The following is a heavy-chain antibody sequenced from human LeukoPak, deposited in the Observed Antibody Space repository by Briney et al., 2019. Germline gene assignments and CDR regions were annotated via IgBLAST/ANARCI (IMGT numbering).Heavy chain of an antibody. V-gene: IGHV5-51*01. D-gene: IGHD3-22*01. CDR2: IYPDDSDT. Sequence: GESLKISCKASGYTFTSNWIGWVRQMPGKGREWMGIIYPDDSDTTYSPSFQGQVTISADKSISTAYLQWSSLKASDTAIYYCARYYFDSSYYPSQWFDPWGQGTLVTVSS. J-gene: IGHJ5*02. CDR3: ARYYFDSSYYPSQWFDP. CDR1: GYTFTSNW.